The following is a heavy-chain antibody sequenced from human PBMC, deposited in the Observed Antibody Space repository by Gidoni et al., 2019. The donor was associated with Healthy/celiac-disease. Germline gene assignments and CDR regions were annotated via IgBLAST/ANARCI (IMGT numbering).Heavy chain of an antibody. J-gene: IGHJ3*02. CDR1: VFTFSSYG. D-gene: IGHD4-17*01. V-gene: IGHV3-30*02. Sequence: QVQLVESGGGVVQPGGSLRLSFAASVFTFSSYGLHWVRQAPCKGLEWVAFIRYDGSNKYYADYVKGRLTIARDNSQNTLYLQMNSLRDEATAVYYCAKDYSSTVWYIGAFDIWGQGTMVTVSS. CDR3: AKDYSSTVWYIGAFDI. CDR2: IRYDGSNK.